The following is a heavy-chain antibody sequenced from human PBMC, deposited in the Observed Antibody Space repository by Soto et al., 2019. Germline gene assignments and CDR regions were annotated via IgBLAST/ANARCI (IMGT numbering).Heavy chain of an antibody. Sequence: QVQLVQTGAEVKKPGASVKVSCKASGSTFPRSTVSWVRQAPGQGLEWMGWINAHNGNTKYAQKFQGRLTMTTHTSTGTGNMELRSLRSDDTVIYFCAIADYGDPDYWGQGTLVTVSS. J-gene: IGHJ4*02. CDR3: AIADYGDPDY. CDR2: INAHNGNT. CDR1: GSTFPRST. D-gene: IGHD4-17*01. V-gene: IGHV1-18*01.